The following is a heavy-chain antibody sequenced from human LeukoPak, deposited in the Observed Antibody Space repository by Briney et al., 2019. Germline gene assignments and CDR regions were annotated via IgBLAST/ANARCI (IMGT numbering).Heavy chain of an antibody. Sequence: SETLSLTCTVSGGSISSGSYYWTWIRQPAGKGLEWIGRIYITESANYNSSLKSRVTILVDTSKNQFSLKLSSVTAADTAIYYCARSRERICTNPPCYVDLQATWGQGALVTVSP. CDR3: ARSRERICTNPPCYVDLQAT. J-gene: IGHJ4*02. D-gene: IGHD2-8*01. CDR1: GGSISSGSYY. V-gene: IGHV4-61*02. CDR2: IYITESA.